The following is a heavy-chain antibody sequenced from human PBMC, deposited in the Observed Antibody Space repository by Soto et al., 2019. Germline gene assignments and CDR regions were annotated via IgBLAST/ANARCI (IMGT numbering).Heavy chain of an antibody. CDR1: CYTFTSYG. Sequence: ASVKVSCKASCYTFTSYGISLVRQAPGQGLEWMGWISAYNGNTNYAQKLQGRVTMTTDTSTSTAYMELRSLRSDDTAVYYCARAPYYDFWSGYRGPYYYYGMDVWGQGTTVTVSS. D-gene: IGHD3-3*01. V-gene: IGHV1-18*01. J-gene: IGHJ6*02. CDR2: ISAYNGNT. CDR3: ARAPYYDFWSGYRGPYYYYGMDV.